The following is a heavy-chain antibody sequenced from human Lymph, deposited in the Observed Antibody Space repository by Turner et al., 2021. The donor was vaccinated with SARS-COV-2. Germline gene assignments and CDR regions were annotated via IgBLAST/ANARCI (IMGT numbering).Heavy chain of an antibody. Sequence: EVQLFESGGGLVQPGGSLRLSCAASGFTFSSYAMSWVRQAPGKGMEWVSAISGSGGDTYYADSVKGRFTISRDNSKNTLYLQMNSLRAEDTAVYYCAKGVRGAMIVVVIPYFDYWGQGTLVTVSS. V-gene: IGHV3-23*01. CDR3: AKGVRGAMIVVVIPYFDY. J-gene: IGHJ4*02. D-gene: IGHD3-22*01. CDR2: ISGSGGDT. CDR1: GFTFSSYA.